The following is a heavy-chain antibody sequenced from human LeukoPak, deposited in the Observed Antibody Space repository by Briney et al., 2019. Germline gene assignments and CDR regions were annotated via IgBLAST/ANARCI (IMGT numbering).Heavy chain of an antibody. CDR2: INHSGST. D-gene: IGHD5-12*01. CDR1: GGSFSGYY. CDR3: ARGRGIVATLKVYYFDY. J-gene: IGHJ4*02. Sequence: PSETLSLTCAVYGGSFSGYYWSWIRQPPGKGLEWIGEINHSGSTNYNPSLKSRVTISVDTSKNQFSLKLSSVTAADTAVYYCARGRGIVATLKVYYFDYWGQGTLVTVSS. V-gene: IGHV4-34*01.